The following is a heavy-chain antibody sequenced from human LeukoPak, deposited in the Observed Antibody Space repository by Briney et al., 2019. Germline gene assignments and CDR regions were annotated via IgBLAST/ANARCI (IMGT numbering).Heavy chain of an antibody. CDR2: IWSDGNNK. Sequence: GGSLRLSCAASGFTFSSQGMNWLRQAPGKGLEWVTFIWSDGNNKYYADSVKGRFTISRDNSKNTLYLQMNSLRPEDTAVYYCANELGGINAYWGQGTLVTVSS. CDR3: ANELGGINAY. D-gene: IGHD7-27*01. CDR1: GFTFSSQG. V-gene: IGHV3-30*02. J-gene: IGHJ4*02.